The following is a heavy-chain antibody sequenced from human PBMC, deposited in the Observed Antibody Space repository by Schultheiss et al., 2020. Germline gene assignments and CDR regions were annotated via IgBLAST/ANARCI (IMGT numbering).Heavy chain of an antibody. J-gene: IGHJ3*02. CDR1: GFTFSNAW. Sequence: GGSLRLSCAASGFTFSNAWMNWVRQAPGKGLEWVSYISSSGSTIYYTDSVKGRFTISRDNAKNSLYLQMNSLRAEDTALYHCARKYNYDSSGYYYVGAFDIWGQGTMVSVSS. CDR2: ISSSGSTI. V-gene: IGHV3-11*01. D-gene: IGHD3-22*01. CDR3: ARKYNYDSSGYYYVGAFDI.